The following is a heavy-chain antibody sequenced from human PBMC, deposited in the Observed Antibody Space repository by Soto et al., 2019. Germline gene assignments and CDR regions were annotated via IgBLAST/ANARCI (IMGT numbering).Heavy chain of an antibody. J-gene: IGHJ2*01. CDR3: TIRRRPRSIDLWY. CDR2: IYYSGST. Sequence: SQTLSVTCSVSAGSVSRGRYLWCWLRQPQGKGLEWIGFIYYSGSTNYNPSLKSRVTTSVDTSKNQFSLKLSSVTAAATAVFFLTIRRRPRSIDLWY. V-gene: IGHV4-61*01. D-gene: IGHD3-9*01. CDR1: AGSVSRGRYL.